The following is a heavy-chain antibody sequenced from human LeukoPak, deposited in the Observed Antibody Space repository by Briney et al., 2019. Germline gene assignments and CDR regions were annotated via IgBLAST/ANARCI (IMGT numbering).Heavy chain of an antibody. CDR1: GFTFSSSD. J-gene: IGHJ4*02. D-gene: IGHD2/OR15-2a*01. CDR3: AKASSNYFYYFEY. V-gene: IGHV3-30*18. CDR2: ISYDATNK. Sequence: GGSLRLSCAATGFTFSSSDMHWVRQAPGKGLEWVAVISYDATNKYYADSVKGRFTLSRDNSKNTLYLQTNTLRDEDTAVYYCAKASSNYFYYFEYWGQGTLVTVSS.